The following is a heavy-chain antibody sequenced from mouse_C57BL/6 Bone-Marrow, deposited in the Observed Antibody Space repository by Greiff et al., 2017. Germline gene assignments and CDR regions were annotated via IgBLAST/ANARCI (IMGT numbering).Heavy chain of an antibody. CDR1: GYTFTSYT. CDR3: ATNWGFDS. J-gene: IGHJ2*01. Sequence: VQLQESGAELARPGASVKMSCKASGYTFTSYTMHWVKQRPGQGLEWIGYINPSSGYTKYNQKFKDKATLTADKSSSTAYRQLSSLTSADSAVSYCATNWGFDSWGQDTTLTVSS. D-gene: IGHD4-1*01. V-gene: IGHV1-4*01. CDR2: INPSSGYT.